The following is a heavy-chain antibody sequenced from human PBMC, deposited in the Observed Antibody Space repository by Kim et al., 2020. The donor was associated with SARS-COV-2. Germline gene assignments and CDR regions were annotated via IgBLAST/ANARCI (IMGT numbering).Heavy chain of an antibody. D-gene: IGHD4-17*01. CDR3: TRGQPSTVTTLYYFDS. J-gene: IGHJ4*02. CDR2: IFLNTRSI. V-gene: IGHV3-9*01. Sequence: GGSLRLSCAASGFTFDDYAMHWVRQAPGKGLEWVSGIFLNTRSIGYADSVRGRFTISRDNARSSLYLQMNSLRSEDTALYYCTRGQPSTVTTLYYFDSWGQGTLVTVSS. CDR1: GFTFDDYA.